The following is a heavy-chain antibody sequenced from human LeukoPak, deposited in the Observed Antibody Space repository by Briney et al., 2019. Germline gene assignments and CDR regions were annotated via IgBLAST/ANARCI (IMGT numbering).Heavy chain of an antibody. CDR2: IKQGGGEK. J-gene: IGHJ6*03. CDR3: ARDLYYYAYYYMDV. V-gene: IGHV3-7*01. Sequence: PGGSLRLSCAASGFTFSYYWMSWVRQAPGKGLEWVANIKQGGGEKYYVDSVKGRFTISRDNAKNSLYLQMNSLRAEDTAVYYCARDLYYYAYYYMDVWGKGTTVTVSS. CDR1: GFTFSYYW.